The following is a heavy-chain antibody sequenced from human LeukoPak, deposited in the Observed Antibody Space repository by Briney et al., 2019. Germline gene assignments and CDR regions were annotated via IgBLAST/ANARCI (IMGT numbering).Heavy chain of an antibody. CDR2: IGTSSTTI. D-gene: IGHD6-25*01. CDR3: ARFAAGGSYYYYMDV. V-gene: IGHV3-48*01. Sequence: GGSLRLSCAASGFTFSSYSMHWVRQPPGKGLEWVSNIGTSSTTIYYADSVKGRFTISRDNAKNSLYLQMNSLRADDTAVYYCARFAAGGSYYYYMDVWGKGTTVTVSS. CDR1: GFTFSSYS. J-gene: IGHJ6*03.